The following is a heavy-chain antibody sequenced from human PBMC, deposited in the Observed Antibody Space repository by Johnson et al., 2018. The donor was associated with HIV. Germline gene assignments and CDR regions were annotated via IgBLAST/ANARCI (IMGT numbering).Heavy chain of an antibody. D-gene: IGHD4-23*01. Sequence: VLLVESGGGLVKPGGSLRLSCAASGFTFSNAWMSWVRRAPGKGLEWVGRIKSKTDGGTTEYAAPVKGRFTISRDDSKNTLYLQMNSLKTEDTAVYYCTTDLPGGYYGGNWTYDAFDIWGQGTMVTVSS. CDR2: IKSKTDGGTT. V-gene: IGHV3-15*01. CDR1: GFTFSNAW. J-gene: IGHJ3*02. CDR3: TTDLPGGYYGGNWTYDAFDI.